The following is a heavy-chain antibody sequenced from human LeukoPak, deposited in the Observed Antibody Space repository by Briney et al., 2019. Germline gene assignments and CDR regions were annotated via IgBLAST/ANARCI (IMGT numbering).Heavy chain of an antibody. D-gene: IGHD3-9*01. CDR1: GFTFSSYT. Sequence: GGSLRLSCAASGFTFSSYTMNWVRRAPGKGLEWVGFIRSKAYGGTTEYAASVKGRFTISRDDSKSIAYLQMNSLKTEDTAVYYCTREGTYYDILTGYYTLYYFDYWGQGTLVTVSS. CDR3: TREGTYYDILTGYYTLYYFDY. V-gene: IGHV3-49*04. CDR2: IRSKAYGGTT. J-gene: IGHJ4*02.